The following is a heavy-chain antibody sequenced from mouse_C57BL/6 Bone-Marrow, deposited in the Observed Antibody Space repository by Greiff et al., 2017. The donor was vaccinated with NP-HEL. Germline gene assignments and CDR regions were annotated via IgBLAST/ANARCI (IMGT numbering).Heavy chain of an antibody. J-gene: IGHJ2*01. Sequence: EVKLVESGGGLVQPGGSLSLSCAASGFTFTDYYMSWVRQPPGKALEWMGFIRNKANGYTTEYSASVKGLFTISRDNSQSILYLQMNALRAEDSATYYCAMGGLRYFDYWGQGTTLTVSS. CDR2: IRNKANGYTT. CDR3: AMGGLRYFDY. D-gene: IGHD2-4*01. V-gene: IGHV7-3*01. CDR1: GFTFTDYY.